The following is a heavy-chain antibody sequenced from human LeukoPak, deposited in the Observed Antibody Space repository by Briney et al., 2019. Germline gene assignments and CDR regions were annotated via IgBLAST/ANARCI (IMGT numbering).Heavy chain of an antibody. CDR2: IYYSGST. CDR1: GGSISSSSYY. Sequence: SETLSLTCTVSGGSISSSSYYWGWIRQPPGKGLEWIGSIYYSGSTYYSPSLKSRVTISVDTSKNQFSLKLSSVTAADTAVYYCATVAAAGMHFDYWGQGTLVTVSS. D-gene: IGHD6-13*01. J-gene: IGHJ4*02. CDR3: ATVAAAGMHFDY. V-gene: IGHV4-39*01.